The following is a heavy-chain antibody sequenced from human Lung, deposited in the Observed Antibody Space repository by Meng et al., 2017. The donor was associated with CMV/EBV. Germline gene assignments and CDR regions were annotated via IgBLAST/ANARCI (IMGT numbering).Heavy chain of an antibody. J-gene: IGHJ4*02. Sequence: GGSLRLSCAASGFTFSSYAMHWVRQAPGKGLEWVSVISYDGSDKYYADSVKGRFTISRDNSKNTLYLQMNSLRAEDTAVYYCAREFTAGHFDYWGQGTLVTVSS. CDR1: GFTFSSYA. CDR2: ISYDGSDK. CDR3: AREFTAGHFDY. V-gene: IGHV3-30*04.